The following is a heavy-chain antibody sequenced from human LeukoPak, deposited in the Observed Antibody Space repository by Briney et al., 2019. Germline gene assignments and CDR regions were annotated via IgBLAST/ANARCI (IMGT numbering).Heavy chain of an antibody. CDR2: INPNSGGT. CDR3: ARLVLVPAADGEFDY. CDR1: GYTFTGYY. Sequence: ASVKVSCKASGYTFTGYYMHWVRQAPGQGLEWIGRINPNSGGTNYAQKFQGRVTMTRDTSISTAYMELSRLRSDDTAVYYCARLVLVPAADGEFDYWGQGTLVIVSS. J-gene: IGHJ4*02. V-gene: IGHV1-2*06. D-gene: IGHD2-2*01.